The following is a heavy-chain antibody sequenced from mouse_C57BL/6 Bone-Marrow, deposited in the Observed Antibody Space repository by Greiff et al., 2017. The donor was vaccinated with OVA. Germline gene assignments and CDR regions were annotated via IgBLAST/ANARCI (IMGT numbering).Heavy chain of an antibody. V-gene: IGHV1-81*01. CDR3: ARGLYGNYRSWYFDV. CDR2: IYPRSGNT. J-gene: IGHJ1*03. Sequence: VHLVESGAELARPGASVKLSCKASGYTFTSYGISWVKQRTGQGLEWIGEIYPRSGNTYYNEKFKGKATLTADKSSSTAYMELRSLTSEDSAVYFCARGLYGNYRSWYFDVWGTGTTVTVSS. CDR1: GYTFTSYG. D-gene: IGHD2-1*01.